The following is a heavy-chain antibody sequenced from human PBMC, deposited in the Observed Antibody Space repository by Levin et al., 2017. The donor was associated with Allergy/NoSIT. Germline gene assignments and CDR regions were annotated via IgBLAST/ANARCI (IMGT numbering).Heavy chain of an antibody. D-gene: IGHD4-17*01. J-gene: IGHJ4*02. CDR2: IYYSGST. Sequence: SETLSLTCTVSGGSISSYYWSWIRQPPGKGLEWIGYIYYSGSTNYNPSLKSRVTISVDTSKNQFSLKLSSVTAADTAVYYCARTGGDYVDYYFDYWGQGTLVTVSS. CDR1: GGSISSYY. CDR3: ARTGGDYVDYYFDY. V-gene: IGHV4-59*01.